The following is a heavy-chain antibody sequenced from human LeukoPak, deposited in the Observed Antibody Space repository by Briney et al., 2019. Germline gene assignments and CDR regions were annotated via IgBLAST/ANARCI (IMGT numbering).Heavy chain of an antibody. Sequence: GGSLRLSCAASGFTFSSYGMHWVRQAPGKGLEWVAVIWYDGSNKYYADSVKGRFTISRENSKNTLYLQMNSLGAEDTAVYYCAKDYYDSSAYPYYFDSWGQGTLVTVSS. J-gene: IGHJ4*02. CDR2: IWYDGSNK. CDR3: AKDYYDSSAYPYYFDS. D-gene: IGHD3-22*01. V-gene: IGHV3-33*06. CDR1: GFTFSSYG.